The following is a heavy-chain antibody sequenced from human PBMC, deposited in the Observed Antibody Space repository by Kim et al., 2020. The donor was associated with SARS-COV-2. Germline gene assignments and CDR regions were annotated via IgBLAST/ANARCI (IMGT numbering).Heavy chain of an antibody. J-gene: IGHJ6*02. CDR2: ISGDGGST. CDR1: GFTFDDYA. Sequence: GGSLRLSCAASGFTFDDYAMHWVRQAPGKGLEWVSLISGDGGSTYYADSVKGRFTISRDNSKNSLYLQMNSLRTEDTALYYCAKAITMVRGIIIGPYYYYGMDVWVQGTTVTVSS. CDR3: AKAITMVRGIIIGPYYYYGMDV. V-gene: IGHV3-43*02. D-gene: IGHD3-10*01.